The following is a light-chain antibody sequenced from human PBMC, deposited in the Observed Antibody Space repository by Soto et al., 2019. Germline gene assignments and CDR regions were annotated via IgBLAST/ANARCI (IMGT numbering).Light chain of an antibody. J-gene: IGLJ3*02. CDR3: TSYTTSTTWV. V-gene: IGLV2-14*01. CDR2: EVS. Sequence: QSVLTQPASVSGSPGQSITVSCIGTSSDIGASNCVSWYQQHPGKAPKLIISEVSNRPSGVSNRFSGSKSGSTASLTISGLQAEDEADYYCTSYTTSTTWVFGGGTKLTVL. CDR1: SSDIGASNC.